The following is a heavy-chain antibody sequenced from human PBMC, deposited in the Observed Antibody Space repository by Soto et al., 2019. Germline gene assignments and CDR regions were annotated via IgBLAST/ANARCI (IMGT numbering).Heavy chain of an antibody. CDR1: GDSIRSSY. V-gene: IGHV4-59*01. D-gene: IGHD7-27*01. Sequence: PSETLSLTCAVSGDSIRSSYWSWIRQPPGKGLEYIGYIHYSGSTNSNPSLKSRVTISVDTSKNQFSLKLRSVTAADTAVYYCAKLLTSGMPTDYWGQGTLVTGS. J-gene: IGHJ4*02. CDR3: AKLLTSGMPTDY. CDR2: IHYSGST.